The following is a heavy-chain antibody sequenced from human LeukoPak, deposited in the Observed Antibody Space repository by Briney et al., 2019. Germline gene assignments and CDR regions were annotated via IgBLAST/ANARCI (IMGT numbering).Heavy chain of an antibody. Sequence: SETLPLTCTVSGGSISSGSYYWSWIRQPAGKGLEWIGRIYTSGSTNYNPSLKSRVTISVDTSKNQFSLKLSSVTAADTAVYYCAEGISFDYWGQGTLVTVSS. CDR1: GGSISSGSYY. CDR2: IYTSGST. D-gene: IGHD2/OR15-2a*01. V-gene: IGHV4-61*02. CDR3: AEGISFDY. J-gene: IGHJ4*02.